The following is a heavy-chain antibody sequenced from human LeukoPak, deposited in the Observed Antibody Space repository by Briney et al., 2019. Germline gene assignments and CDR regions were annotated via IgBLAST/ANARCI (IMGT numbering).Heavy chain of an antibody. CDR3: AIWTSGNY. J-gene: IGHJ4*02. CDR2: MDPSGSQK. D-gene: IGHD1-1*01. Sequence: GGSLRLSCAASGFTFNRSWMNWVRQAPGKGLEWVANMDPSGSQKRYVDSVKGRFTTSKDNPGTSLYLEMYSLRAEDTAIYYCAIWTSGNYWGQGTPVTVSS. CDR1: GFTFNRSW. V-gene: IGHV3-7*01.